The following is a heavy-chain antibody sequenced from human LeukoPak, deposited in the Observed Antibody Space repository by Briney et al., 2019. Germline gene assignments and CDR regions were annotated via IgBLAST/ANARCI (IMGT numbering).Heavy chain of an antibody. V-gene: IGHV4-34*01. CDR3: ARDPHYGDYSDY. D-gene: IGHD4-17*01. CDR1: GGSFSGYY. J-gene: IGHJ4*02. Sequence: SETLSLTCAVYGGSFSGYYWSWIRQPPGKGLEWIGEINHSGSTNYNPSLKSRVAISVDRSKNQFSLKLRSVTAADTALYYCARDPHYGDYSDYWGQGTLVTVSS. CDR2: INHSGST.